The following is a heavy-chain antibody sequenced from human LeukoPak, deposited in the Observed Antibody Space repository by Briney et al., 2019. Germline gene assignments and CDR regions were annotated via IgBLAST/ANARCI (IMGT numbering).Heavy chain of an antibody. CDR3: AKDYSSSGPFDY. CDR1: GFTFDDYS. D-gene: IGHD6-13*01. Sequence: GGSLRLSCAASGFTFDDYSMHWVRQAPGKGLEWVSLISWDGGNREYADSVKGRFTTSRDNSRNSLFLQMDSLTTEDTAFYYCAKDYSSSGPFDYWGQGTLVTVSS. CDR2: ISWDGGNR. V-gene: IGHV3-43*01. J-gene: IGHJ4*02.